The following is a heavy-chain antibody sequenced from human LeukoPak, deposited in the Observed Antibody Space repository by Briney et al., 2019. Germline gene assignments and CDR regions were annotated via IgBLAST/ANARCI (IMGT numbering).Heavy chain of an antibody. J-gene: IGHJ4*02. D-gene: IGHD3-22*01. CDR1: GGSFSGYY. CDR2: INHSGST. Sequence: SETLSLTCAVYGGSFSGYYWSWIRQPPGKGLEWIGDINHSGSTNYNPSLKSRVTISVDTSKNQFSLKMTSVTAADTAVYYCARVDYYDSRPIDYWGQGTLVTVSS. CDR3: ARVDYYDSRPIDY. V-gene: IGHV4-34*01.